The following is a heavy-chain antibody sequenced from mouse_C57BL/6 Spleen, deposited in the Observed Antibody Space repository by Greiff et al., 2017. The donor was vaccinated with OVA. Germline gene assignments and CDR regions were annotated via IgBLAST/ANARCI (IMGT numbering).Heavy chain of an antibody. CDR3: ARGPTGYFDY. J-gene: IGHJ2*01. Sequence: EVKVEESGPGLVKPSQSLSLTCSVTGYSITSGYYWNWIRQFPGNKLEWMGYIRYGGCNNYNPSLKNRISITRDTSNNQFFLKLNSVTTEDTATYYCARGPTGYFDYWGQGTTLTVSS. CDR2: IRYGGCN. V-gene: IGHV3-6*01. D-gene: IGHD4-1*02. CDR1: GYSITSGYY.